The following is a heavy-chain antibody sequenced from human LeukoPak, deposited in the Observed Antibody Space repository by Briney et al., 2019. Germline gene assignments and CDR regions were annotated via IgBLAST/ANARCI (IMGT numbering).Heavy chain of an antibody. J-gene: IGHJ3*02. CDR3: AGGQFYYDSSGSDDAFDI. Sequence: GESLKISCKDSGYSFTSYWIAWVRQMPGKGLEWMGIIYPGDSDTRYSPSFQGQVTISADKSISTAYLQWSSLKASDTAMYYCAGGQFYYDSSGSDDAFDIWGQGTMVTVSS. CDR1: GYSFTSYW. V-gene: IGHV5-51*01. CDR2: IYPGDSDT. D-gene: IGHD3-22*01.